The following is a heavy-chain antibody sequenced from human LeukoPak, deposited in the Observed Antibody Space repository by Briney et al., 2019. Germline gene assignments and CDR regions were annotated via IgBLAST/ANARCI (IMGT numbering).Heavy chain of an antibody. CDR1: GFSFSSYS. D-gene: IGHD3-10*01. CDR3: AREGWGFYGSGSNPSMDYYYYYMDV. V-gene: IGHV3-7*01. Sequence: GGSLRLSCAASGFSFSSYSMNWVRQAPGKGLEWVANIKQDGSEKYYVDSVKGRFTISRDNAKNSLYLQMNSLRAEDTAVYYCAREGWGFYGSGSNPSMDYYYYYMDVWGKGTTVTVSS. CDR2: IKQDGSEK. J-gene: IGHJ6*03.